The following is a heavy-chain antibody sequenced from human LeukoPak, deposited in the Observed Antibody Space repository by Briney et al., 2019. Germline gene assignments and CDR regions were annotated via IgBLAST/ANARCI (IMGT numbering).Heavy chain of an antibody. Sequence: PGGSLRLSCAASGFTFSTYNMNWVRQAPGKGLEWVSSISGSSSYIYYADSVKGRFSISRDNAKNSLYLQMNSLRAEDTAVYYCASYYDYVWGNYPEDYWGQGTLVTVSS. CDR1: GFTFSTYN. V-gene: IGHV3-21*01. J-gene: IGHJ4*02. CDR2: ISGSSSYI. CDR3: ASYYDYVWGNYPEDY. D-gene: IGHD3-16*02.